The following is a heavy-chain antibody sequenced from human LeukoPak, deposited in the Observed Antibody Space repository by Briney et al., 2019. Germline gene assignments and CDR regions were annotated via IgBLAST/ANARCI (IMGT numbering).Heavy chain of an antibody. D-gene: IGHD2-15*01. CDR2: INHSGRT. V-gene: IGHV4-34*01. CDR1: GGSFSGYY. CDR3: ARGTHQYCSGGSCYQFDY. Sequence: SETLSLTCAVYGGSFSGYYWSWIRQPPGKGLEWIGEINHSGRTNYNPSLKSRVTISVDTSKNQFSLKLSSVTAADTAVYYCARGTHQYCSGGSCYQFDYWGQGTLVTVSS. J-gene: IGHJ4*02.